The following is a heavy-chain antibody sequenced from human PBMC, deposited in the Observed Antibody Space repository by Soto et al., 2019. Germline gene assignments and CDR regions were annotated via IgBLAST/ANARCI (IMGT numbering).Heavy chain of an antibody. CDR1: GYTFTTYD. Sequence: QVQLVQSGAELKKPGASVMVSCKASGYTFTTYDVNWVRQATGQGLEWMGWMNPNSGNTGSAQKFQGRLTMTRDTSTGTAYMELTSLTSEDTAIYFCARGWGRWPHEKPGDYWGQGTLVTFSS. D-gene: IGHD3-16*01. V-gene: IGHV1-8*01. CDR2: MNPNSGNT. J-gene: IGHJ4*02. CDR3: ARGWGRWPHEKPGDY.